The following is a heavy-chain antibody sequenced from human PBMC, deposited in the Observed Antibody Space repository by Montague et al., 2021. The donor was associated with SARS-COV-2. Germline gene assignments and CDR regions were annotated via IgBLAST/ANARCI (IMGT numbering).Heavy chain of an antibody. V-gene: IGHV4-4*02. CDR1: GGSISSGNW. D-gene: IGHD6-13*01. J-gene: IGHJ4*02. Sequence: SETLSLTCAVSGGSISSGNWWSWVSQPPGRGLEWIGEIFHSGAASYNTXXISRLTTSLDKSKNEFSLKLNSVTAADTAMYYCARDLVAAVPASFDSWGQGVLVTVSS. CDR3: ARDLVAAVPASFDS. CDR2: IFHSGAA.